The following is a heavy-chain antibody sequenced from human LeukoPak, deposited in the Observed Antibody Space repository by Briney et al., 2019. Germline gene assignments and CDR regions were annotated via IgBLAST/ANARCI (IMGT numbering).Heavy chain of an antibody. CDR1: GGSISSSSYY. D-gene: IGHD3-22*01. V-gene: IGHV4-39*07. CDR3: ARDLNYYDSSGYYGN. J-gene: IGHJ4*02. CDR2: IYYSGST. Sequence: KPSETLSLTCTVSGGSISSSSYYWGWIRQPPGKGLEWIGSIYYSGSTYYNPSLKSRVTISVDTSKNQFSLKLSSVTAADTAVYYCARDLNYYDSSGYYGNWGQGTLVTVSS.